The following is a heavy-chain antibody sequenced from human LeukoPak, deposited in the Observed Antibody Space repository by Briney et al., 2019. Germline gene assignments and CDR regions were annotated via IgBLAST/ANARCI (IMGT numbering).Heavy chain of an antibody. J-gene: IGHJ4*02. D-gene: IGHD3-16*01. V-gene: IGHV3-7*01. CDR3: AKGGDH. Sequence: PGGSLRLSCAASGFTFSTYWMNWVRQAPGKGLEWVANIKPDGSDKYYVDSVKGQFTVSRDNARNSLYLQMNSLRVEDTAVYYCAKGGDHWGQGTLVTVSS. CDR2: IKPDGSDK. CDR1: GFTFSTYW.